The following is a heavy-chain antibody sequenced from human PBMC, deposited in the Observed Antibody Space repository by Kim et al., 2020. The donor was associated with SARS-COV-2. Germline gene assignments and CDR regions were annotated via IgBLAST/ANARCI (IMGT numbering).Heavy chain of an antibody. CDR2: ISYDGSNK. Sequence: GGSLRLSCAASGFTFSSYGMHWVRQAPGKGLEWVAVISYDGSNKYYADSVKGRFTISRDNSKNTLYLQMNSLRAEDTAVYYCAKSHTYYYDSSGYTGIDYWGQGTLVTVSS. CDR3: AKSHTYYYDSSGYTGIDY. J-gene: IGHJ4*02. V-gene: IGHV3-30*18. D-gene: IGHD3-22*01. CDR1: GFTFSSYG.